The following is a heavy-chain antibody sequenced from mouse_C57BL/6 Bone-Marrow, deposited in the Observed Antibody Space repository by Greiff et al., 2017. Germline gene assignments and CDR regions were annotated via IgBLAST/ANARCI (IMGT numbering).Heavy chain of an antibody. CDR1: GYTFTSYW. J-gene: IGHJ3*01. D-gene: IGHD2-2*01. V-gene: IGHV1-69*01. CDR3: ARGGYDGAWFAF. CDR2: IDPSDSYT. Sequence: QVQLQQSGAELVMPGASVKLSCKASGYTFTSYWLHWVKQRPGQGLEWIGEIDPSDSYTSYNQKFKGKSTLTVDKSSSTAYMQLSSLTSEDSAVYYCARGGYDGAWFAFWGQGTRDTGSA.